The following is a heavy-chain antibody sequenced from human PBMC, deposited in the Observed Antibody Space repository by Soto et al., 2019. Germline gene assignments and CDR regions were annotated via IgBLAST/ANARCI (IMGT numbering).Heavy chain of an antibody. CDR1: GYTFTSYA. V-gene: IGHV1-3*01. CDR3: APGGAAGTGGFDY. Sequence: QVQLVQSGAEVKKPGASVKVSCKASGYTFTSYAMHWVRQAPGQRLEWMGWINAGNGNTKYSQKFQGRVTITRDTSASTADMELSSLRSEDTAVYYCAPGGAAGTGGFDYWGQGTLVTVSS. CDR2: INAGNGNT. J-gene: IGHJ4*02. D-gene: IGHD6-13*01.